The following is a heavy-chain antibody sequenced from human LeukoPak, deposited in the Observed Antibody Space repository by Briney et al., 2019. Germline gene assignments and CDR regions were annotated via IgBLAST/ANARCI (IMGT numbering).Heavy chain of an antibody. J-gene: IGHJ5*02. Sequence: GGSLRLSCAASGFTFSSYSMNWVRQAPGKGLEWVSSISSSSSYIYYADSVKGRFTISRDNAKNSLYLQMNSLRAEDTAVYYCARDSSGWRNWFDPWGQGTLVTVSS. D-gene: IGHD6-19*01. CDR3: ARDSSGWRNWFDP. CDR2: ISSSSSYI. V-gene: IGHV3-21*01. CDR1: GFTFSSYS.